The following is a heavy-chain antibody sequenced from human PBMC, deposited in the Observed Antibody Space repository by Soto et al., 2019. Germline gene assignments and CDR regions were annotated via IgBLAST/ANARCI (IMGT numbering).Heavy chain of an antibody. CDR2: IYYSGST. CDR3: ARRYGSCFDY. J-gene: IGHJ4*02. Sequence: QVQLQESGPGLVKPSETLSLTCTVSGGSISSYYWSWIRQPPGKGLEWIGYIYYSGSTKYNLSLNSRVTLSVDTSKNQFSLKLSSVTAADTAVYYCARRYGSCFDYWGQGTLVTVSS. CDR1: GGSISSYY. V-gene: IGHV4-59*08. D-gene: IGHD5-18*01.